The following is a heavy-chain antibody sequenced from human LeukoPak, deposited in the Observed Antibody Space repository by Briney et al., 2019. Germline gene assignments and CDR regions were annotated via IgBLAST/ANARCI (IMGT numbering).Heavy chain of an antibody. V-gene: IGHV4-59*08. CDR2: IYYSGST. J-gene: IGHJ5*02. CDR1: GGSISSYY. D-gene: IGHD5-24*01. CDR3: ARRVERWLSNWFDP. Sequence: KTSETLSLTCTVSGGSISSYYWSWIRQPPGKGLEWIGYIYYSGSTNYNPSLKSRVTISVDTSKNQFSLKLSSVTAADTAVYYCARRVERWLSNWFDPWGQGTLVTVPS.